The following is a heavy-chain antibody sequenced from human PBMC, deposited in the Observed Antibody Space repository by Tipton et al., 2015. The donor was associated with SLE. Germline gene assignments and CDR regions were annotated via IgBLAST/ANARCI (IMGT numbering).Heavy chain of an antibody. CDR3: ASSPGRHHYYYGLDV. V-gene: IGHV5-51*03. D-gene: IGHD2-15*01. CDR1: GYRFTSYW. Sequence: QSGAEVKKPGESLKISCKGSGYRFTSYWIAWVRQMPGKGLEWMGIIYPGDSDTRYRPSFQGQVTISADKSISTAYLQWSSLKASDTAMYYCASSPGRHHYYYGLDVWGQGTTVTVSS. J-gene: IGHJ6*02. CDR2: IYPGDSDT.